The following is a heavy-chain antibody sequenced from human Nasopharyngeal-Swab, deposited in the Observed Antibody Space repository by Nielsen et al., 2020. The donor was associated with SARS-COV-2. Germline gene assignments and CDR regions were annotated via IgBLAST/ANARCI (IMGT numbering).Heavy chain of an antibody. CDR2: ISVYNGNT. Sequence: ASVKVSCKASGYTFTSYGISWVRQAPGQGLEWMGWISVYNGNTNYAQKLQGRVTMTTDTSTSTAYMELRSLRSDDTAVYYCARTRITIFGVVISVDYWGKGTLVTVSS. D-gene: IGHD3-3*01. CDR3: ARTRITIFGVVISVDY. CDR1: GYTFTSYG. V-gene: IGHV1-18*01. J-gene: IGHJ4*02.